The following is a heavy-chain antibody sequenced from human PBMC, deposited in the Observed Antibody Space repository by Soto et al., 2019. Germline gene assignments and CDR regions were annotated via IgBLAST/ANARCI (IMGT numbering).Heavy chain of an antibody. D-gene: IGHD3-3*01. CDR1: GGSISSGDYY. CDR3: ARWWSGSRQGFDP. V-gene: IGHV4-31*03. CDR2: IYYSGST. J-gene: IGHJ5*02. Sequence: QVQLQESGPGLVKPSRTLSLTCTVSGGSISSGDYYWSWIRQHPGKGLEWIGYIYYSGSTYYNPSLKSRVTISVGTSKNQFSLKLSSVPAADTAVYYCARWWSGSRQGFDPWGQGTLVTVSS.